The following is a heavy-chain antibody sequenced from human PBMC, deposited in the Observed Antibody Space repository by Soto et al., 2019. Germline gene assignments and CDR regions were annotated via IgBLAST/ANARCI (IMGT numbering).Heavy chain of an antibody. V-gene: IGHV3-23*01. Sequence: GGSLRLSCAASGFTFSSYAMSWVRQAPGKGLEWVSAISGSGGSTYYADSVKGRFTISRDNSKNTLYLQMNSLRAEDTVVYYCAKDPAGYDCRGCWYDPWGQGTLVTVSS. CDR2: ISGSGGST. J-gene: IGHJ5*02. D-gene: IGHD2-15*01. CDR1: GFTFSSYA. CDR3: AKDPAGYDCRGCWYDP.